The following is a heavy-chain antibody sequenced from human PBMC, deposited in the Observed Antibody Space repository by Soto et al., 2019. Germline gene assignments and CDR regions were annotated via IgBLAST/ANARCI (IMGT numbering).Heavy chain of an antibody. CDR3: ARDLYYYGSGSYHNWSAS. V-gene: IGHV4-59*01. Sequence: SEILPLTCTVSGGSISSYYWSWILQPPGKGLEWIGYIYYSGSTNYNPSLKSRVTISVDTSKNQFSLKLSSVTAADTAVYYCARDLYYYGSGSYHNWSASWGQGTLVTVSS. J-gene: IGHJ5*01. CDR1: GGSISSYY. D-gene: IGHD3-10*01. CDR2: IYYSGST.